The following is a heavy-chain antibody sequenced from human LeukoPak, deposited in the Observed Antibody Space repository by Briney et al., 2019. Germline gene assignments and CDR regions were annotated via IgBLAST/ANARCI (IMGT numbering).Heavy chain of an antibody. J-gene: IGHJ4*02. Sequence: GGSLRLSCAASGFTVSSNYMSWVRQAPGKGLEWVSAVTGRAGSTYYADSVKGRFTISRDNSRNTLFLQMNSLRAEDTAIYYCAKWGDFDILTGYYVSDFWGQGTLVTVSS. V-gene: IGHV3-23*01. CDR3: AKWGDFDILTGYYVSDF. D-gene: IGHD3-9*01. CDR1: GFTVSSNY. CDR2: VTGRAGST.